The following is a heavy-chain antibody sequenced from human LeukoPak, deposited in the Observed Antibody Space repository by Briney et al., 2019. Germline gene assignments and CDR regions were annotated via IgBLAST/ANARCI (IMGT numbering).Heavy chain of an antibody. Sequence: GGSLRLSCAASGFTFNTYAMSWVGQAPGKGLEWVSTISGGGGSIYYADPVKGQLTISRDNSKNTLYLQMGSLRAEDTAVYYCANDRVNQWPNLYFDVWRRGTLVTVSS. CDR1: GFTFNTYA. V-gene: IGHV3-23*01. CDR2: ISGGGGSI. J-gene: IGHJ2*01. D-gene: IGHD6-19*01. CDR3: ANDRVNQWPNLYFDV.